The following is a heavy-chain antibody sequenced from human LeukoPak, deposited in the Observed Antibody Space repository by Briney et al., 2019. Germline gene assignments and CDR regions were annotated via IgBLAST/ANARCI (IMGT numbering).Heavy chain of an antibody. V-gene: IGHV4-34*01. CDR3: ARGRRLVGFDP. D-gene: IGHD1-26*01. Sequence: SETLSLTCAVYGGSFSGYYWSWIRQPPGKGLEWIGEINHSGSTNYNPSLRSRVTISVDTSKNQFSLKLSSVTAADTAVYYCARGRRLVGFDPWGQGTLVTVSS. J-gene: IGHJ5*02. CDR1: GGSFSGYY. CDR2: INHSGST.